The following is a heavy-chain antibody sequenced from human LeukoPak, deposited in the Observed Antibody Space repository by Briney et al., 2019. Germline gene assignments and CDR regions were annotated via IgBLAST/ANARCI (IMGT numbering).Heavy chain of an antibody. Sequence: GGPLRLSCAASGFAFSDFYMSWIRQAPGKGLEWISYISNSGSTLYYADPVKGRFTISRDNDKNSLYLQMNSLRADDTAVYYCSRDALGSYDYWGQGTLVTVSS. V-gene: IGHV3-11*01. CDR1: GFAFSDFY. J-gene: IGHJ4*02. D-gene: IGHD3-10*01. CDR3: SRDALGSYDY. CDR2: ISNSGSTL.